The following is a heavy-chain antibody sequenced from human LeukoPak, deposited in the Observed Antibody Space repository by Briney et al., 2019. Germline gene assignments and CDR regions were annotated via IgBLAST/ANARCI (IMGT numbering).Heavy chain of an antibody. CDR2: ITTSDGNT. V-gene: IGHV3-23*01. Sequence: GGSLRLSCAASGFTFSSYTMSWVRQAPGKGLEWVSTITTSDGNTYYADSVKGRFTASRDNSENTLFLQMNSLRAEDTAVYYCAKDGGLWVSAHWGDSWGRGTLVTVSS. CDR1: GFTFSSYT. D-gene: IGHD7-27*01. CDR3: AKDGGLWVSAHWGDS. J-gene: IGHJ4*02.